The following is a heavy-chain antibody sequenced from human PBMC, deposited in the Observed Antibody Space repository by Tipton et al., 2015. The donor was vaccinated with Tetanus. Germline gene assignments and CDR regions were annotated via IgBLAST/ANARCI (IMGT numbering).Heavy chain of an antibody. V-gene: IGHV3-21*01. CDR1: GFIFSSYT. D-gene: IGHD6-25*01. Sequence: SLRLSCEVSGFIFSSYTMNWVRQAPGKGLEWVSSISSTSSYIYYADSVKGRFTISRDNAKSSLYLQMNSLRAGDTAVYFCASGSALDYWGPGTLVTVSS. CDR3: ASGSALDY. J-gene: IGHJ4*02. CDR2: ISSTSSYI.